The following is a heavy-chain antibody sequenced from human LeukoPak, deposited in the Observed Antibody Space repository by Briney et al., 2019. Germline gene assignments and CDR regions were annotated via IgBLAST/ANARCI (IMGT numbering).Heavy chain of an antibody. Sequence: SETLSLTCAVYGGSFSGYYWSWIRQPPGKGLEWIGEINHSGSTNYNPSLKSRITISLDASNKQFSLRLSSVTAADTAVYYCARGSHPVTGTLGGYFDPWGQGTLVTVSS. D-gene: IGHD6-19*01. CDR1: GGSFSGYY. CDR2: INHSGST. J-gene: IGHJ4*02. CDR3: ARGSHPVTGTLGGYFDP. V-gene: IGHV4-34*01.